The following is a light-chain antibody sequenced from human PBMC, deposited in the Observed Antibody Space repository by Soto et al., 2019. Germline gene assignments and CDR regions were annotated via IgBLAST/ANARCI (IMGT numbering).Light chain of an antibody. J-gene: IGKJ1*01. Sequence: DIVLTQSPGTLSLSQGDRATLSCRASQSVSSSYLARYQQTNGQAPRILIYGASSRDTGIPDRFSGSGSGTDCTLTLSRLEPEDFAVYYCQQYGSSPRTFGQGTKVDI. CDR2: GAS. CDR1: QSVSSSY. CDR3: QQYGSSPRT. V-gene: IGKV3-20*01.